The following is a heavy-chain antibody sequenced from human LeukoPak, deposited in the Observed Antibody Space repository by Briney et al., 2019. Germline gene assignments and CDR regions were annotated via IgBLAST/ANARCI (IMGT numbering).Heavy chain of an antibody. Sequence: GASVKVSCKASGYTFTGYYMHWVRQAPGQGLEWMGWINPNSGGTNYAQKFQGWVTMTRDTSISTAYMELSRLRSDDTAVYYCARAGIAYFARPSDAFDIWGQGTMVTVSS. D-gene: IGHD6-13*01. CDR3: ARAGIAYFARPSDAFDI. V-gene: IGHV1-2*04. CDR1: GYTFTGYY. J-gene: IGHJ3*02. CDR2: INPNSGGT.